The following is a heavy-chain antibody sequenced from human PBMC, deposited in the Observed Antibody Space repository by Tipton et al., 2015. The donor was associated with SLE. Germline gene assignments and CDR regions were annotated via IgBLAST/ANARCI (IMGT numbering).Heavy chain of an antibody. CDR1: GYSISSGYY. J-gene: IGHJ4*02. V-gene: IGHV4-38-2*02. Sequence: TLSLTCTVSGYSISSGYYWGWIRQPPGKGLEWIGSIYRSGNTFYNPSLKSRVTISVDTSKNQFSLKLSSVTAADTAVYYCATLDASGSYPFDYWGREPGSPSPQ. CDR3: ATLDASGSYPFDY. CDR2: IYRSGNT. D-gene: IGHD3-10*01.